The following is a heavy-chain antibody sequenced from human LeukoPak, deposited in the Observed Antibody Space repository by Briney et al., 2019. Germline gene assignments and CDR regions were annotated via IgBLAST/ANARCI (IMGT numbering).Heavy chain of an antibody. V-gene: IGHV4-39*07. CDR3: ARDWGYCSSTSCLRDNWFDP. CDR1: GGSISSSSYY. D-gene: IGHD2-2*01. J-gene: IGHJ5*02. Sequence: SETLSLTCTVSGGSISSSSYYWGWIRQPPGKGLEWIGSIYYSGSTYYNPSLKSRVTMSVDTSKNQFSLKLSSVTAADTAVYYCARDWGYCSSTSCLRDNWFDPWGQGTLVTVSS. CDR2: IYYSGST.